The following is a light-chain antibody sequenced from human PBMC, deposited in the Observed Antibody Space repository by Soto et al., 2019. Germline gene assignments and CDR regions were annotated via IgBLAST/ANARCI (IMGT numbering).Light chain of an antibody. CDR2: EVS. V-gene: IGLV2-14*01. CDR1: SSDIGGYNN. CDR3: ISYTSSSTWV. Sequence: QSALTQPASVSGSPGQSITISCTGTSSDIGGYNNVSWYQQHPGKAPKLMIYEVSNRPSGVSDRFSGSRSGNTASLTISGLQAEDESDYYCISYTSSSTWVFGGGTKLTVL. J-gene: IGLJ3*02.